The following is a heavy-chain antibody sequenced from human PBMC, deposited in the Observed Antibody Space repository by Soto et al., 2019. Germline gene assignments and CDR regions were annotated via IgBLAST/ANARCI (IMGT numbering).Heavy chain of an antibody. CDR3: ASPAKLSDYYYGMDV. V-gene: IGHV3-74*01. Sequence: EVQLVESGGGLVQPGGSLRLSCAASGFTFSSYWMHWVRQAPGKGLVWVSRINSDGSSTSYADSVKGRFTISRDNAKNTLYRQMNSLRAEDTAVYYCASPAKLSDYYYGMDVWGQGTTVTVSS. CDR2: INSDGSST. D-gene: IGHD2-2*01. J-gene: IGHJ6*02. CDR1: GFTFSSYW.